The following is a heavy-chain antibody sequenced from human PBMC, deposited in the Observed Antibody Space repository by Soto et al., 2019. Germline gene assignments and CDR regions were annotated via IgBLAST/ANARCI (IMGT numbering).Heavy chain of an antibody. J-gene: IGHJ6*02. CDR1: GFTFSSYA. D-gene: IGHD3-16*01. CDR3: ANPKLSWGYYYGMDV. V-gene: IGHV3-23*01. Sequence: GGSLRLSCAASGFTFSSYAMSWVRQAPGKGLEWVSAISGSGGSTYYADSVKGRFTISRDNSKNTLYLQMNSLRAEDTAVYYCANPKLSWGYYYGMDVWGQGTTVTVSS. CDR2: ISGSGGST.